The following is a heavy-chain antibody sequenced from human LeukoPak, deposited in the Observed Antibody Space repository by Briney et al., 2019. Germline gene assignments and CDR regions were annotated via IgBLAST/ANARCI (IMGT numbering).Heavy chain of an antibody. J-gene: IGHJ4*02. D-gene: IGHD1-26*01. CDR3: ARGVGATTQFDY. V-gene: IGHV4-59*08. CDR2: IYYSGSA. Sequence: SVTLSLTCSVSGGSISSFYWTWIRQPPGKGLEWIGSIYYSGSADYNPSLKSRVTISVDTSKSQFSLRLSSVTAADTAVYFCARGVGATTQFDYWGQGTLVTVSS. CDR1: GGSISSFY.